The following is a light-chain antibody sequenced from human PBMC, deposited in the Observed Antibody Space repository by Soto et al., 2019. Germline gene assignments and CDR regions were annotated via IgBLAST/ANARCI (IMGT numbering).Light chain of an antibody. Sequence: EIVLTQSPGTLSLSPGERATLSCRASQSVSSSYLAWYQHKPGQAPRLLIYRASNRAAGIPDRFSGSGSGTDFTLTISRLEPEDFAVYYCQQSGTFGQGIKVEIK. V-gene: IGKV3-20*01. J-gene: IGKJ1*01. CDR1: QSVSSSY. CDR3: QQSGT. CDR2: RAS.